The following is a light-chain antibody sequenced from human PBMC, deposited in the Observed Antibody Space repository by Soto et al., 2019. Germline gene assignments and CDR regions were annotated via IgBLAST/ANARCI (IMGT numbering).Light chain of an antibody. CDR3: QQLNSYPLT. Sequence: IRMTQSPSSLSASTGDRVTITCRASQGISSYLAWYQQKPGKAPKLLIYAASTLQSGVPSRFSGSGSGTEFTLTISSLQPEDFATYYCQQLNSYPLTFGGGTKVEIK. J-gene: IGKJ4*01. V-gene: IGKV1-9*01. CDR1: QGISSY. CDR2: AAS.